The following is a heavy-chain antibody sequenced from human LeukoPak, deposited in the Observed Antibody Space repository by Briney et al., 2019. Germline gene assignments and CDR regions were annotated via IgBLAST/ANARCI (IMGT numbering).Heavy chain of an antibody. CDR2: IISSGSTI. CDR3: ARGVAGLLQSDY. V-gene: IGHV3-11*01. Sequence: IRXXXGXXXXXXSYIISSGSTIYYADSVKGRFTISRDNAKNSLYLQMNSLRAEDTAVYYCARGVAGLLQSDYWGQGTLVTVSS. D-gene: IGHD6-19*01. J-gene: IGHJ4*02.